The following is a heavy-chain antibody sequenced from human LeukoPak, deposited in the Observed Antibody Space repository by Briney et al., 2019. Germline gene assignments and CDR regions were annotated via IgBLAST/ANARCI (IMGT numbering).Heavy chain of an antibody. J-gene: IGHJ4*02. D-gene: IGHD6-6*01. V-gene: IGHV3-7*01. CDR2: IKPDGSEK. CDR1: GFTFSTYW. Sequence: GGSLRLSCAASGFTFSTYWMSWVRQTPGKGLEWLANIKPDGSEKYYVDSVKGRFTISRDNAKNSLYLQMNSLRAEDTAVYYCARSNGWMSSSSLFDYWGQGTLVTVSS. CDR3: ARSNGWMSSSSLFDY.